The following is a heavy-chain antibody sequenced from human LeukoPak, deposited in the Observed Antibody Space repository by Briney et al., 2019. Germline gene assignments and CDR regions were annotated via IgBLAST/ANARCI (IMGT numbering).Heavy chain of an antibody. CDR3: AKTGHYGDYASDAFDI. D-gene: IGHD4-17*01. V-gene: IGHV3-23*01. CDR1: GGSISSYY. CDR2: ISGSGGST. J-gene: IGHJ3*02. Sequence: ETLSLTCTVSGGSISSYYWSWVRQAPGKGLEWVSAISGSGGSTYYADSVKGRFTISRDNSKNTLYLQMNSLRAEDTAVYYCAKTGHYGDYASDAFDIWGQGTMVTVSS.